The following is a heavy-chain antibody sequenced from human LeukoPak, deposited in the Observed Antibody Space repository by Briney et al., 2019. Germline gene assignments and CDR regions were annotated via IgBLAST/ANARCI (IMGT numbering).Heavy chain of an antibody. J-gene: IGHJ4*02. Sequence: GESLKISGKGSEYSFTSYRIGWARQMPGKGLEWMEIIYPGDSDTRYSPSFQGQVTISADKSISTAYLQWSSLKATDTAMYYCARRRPLSYYYDSSGYYPGWFDYWGQGTLVTVSS. CDR1: EYSFTSYR. CDR2: IYPGDSDT. D-gene: IGHD3-22*01. V-gene: IGHV5-51*01. CDR3: ARRRPLSYYYDSSGYYPGWFDY.